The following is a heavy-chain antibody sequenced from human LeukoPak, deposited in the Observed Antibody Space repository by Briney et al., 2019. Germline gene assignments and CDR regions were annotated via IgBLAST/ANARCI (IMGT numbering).Heavy chain of an antibody. D-gene: IGHD3-10*01. CDR2: IASDGSHT. V-gene: IGHV3-30-3*01. Sequence: GGSLRLSCAASGFTFSTYFMHWVRQDPGKGLEWVAVIASDGSHTFYVESVKGRFTISRDNSKNTLYLQMNSLRAEDTAVYFCARERQDTIVHSGAFDIWGQGTIVTVSS. CDR3: ARERQDTIVHSGAFDI. CDR1: GFTFSTYF. J-gene: IGHJ3*02.